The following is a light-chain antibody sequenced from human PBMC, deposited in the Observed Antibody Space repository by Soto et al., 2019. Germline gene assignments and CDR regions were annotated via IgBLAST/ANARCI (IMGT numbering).Light chain of an antibody. CDR2: RNN. Sequence: QSVLVQPPSVSGTPGQRVALSCSGISSNIGSNYVYWYQRLPGTAPKLLLYRNNQRPSGVPDRFSGSKSGTSASLAISGLRSEDEADYYCAAWDDNLSGWVFGGGTQLTVL. CDR1: SSNIGSNY. J-gene: IGLJ3*02. CDR3: AAWDDNLSGWV. V-gene: IGLV1-47*01.